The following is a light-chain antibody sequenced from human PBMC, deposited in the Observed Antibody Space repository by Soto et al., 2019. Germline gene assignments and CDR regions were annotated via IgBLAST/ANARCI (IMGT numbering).Light chain of an antibody. CDR2: GAS. Sequence: ETVMTQSPATLSVSPGERATLSCRASQSVSSSLAWYQQKPGQAPSLLIYGASFRTTGIPARFSGSGSGTDFTLTISSLESEDFAVYYCQQYNNWPITFGQGTRLEIK. CDR1: QSVSSS. CDR3: QQYNNWPIT. J-gene: IGKJ5*01. V-gene: IGKV3-15*01.